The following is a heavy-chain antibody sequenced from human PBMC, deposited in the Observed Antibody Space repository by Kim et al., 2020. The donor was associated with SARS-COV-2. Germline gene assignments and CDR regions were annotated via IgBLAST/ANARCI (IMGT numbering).Heavy chain of an antibody. Sequence: GGSLRLSCAASGFTFSSYAMSWVRQAPGKGLEWVSAISGSGGSTYYVDSVKGRFTISRDNSKNTLYLQMNSLRAEDTAVYYCAKVLFPIAVAGRGAGFDYWGQGTLVTVSS. CDR3: AKVLFPIAVAGRGAGFDY. CDR2: ISGSGGST. J-gene: IGHJ4*02. D-gene: IGHD6-19*01. CDR1: GFTFSSYA. V-gene: IGHV3-23*01.